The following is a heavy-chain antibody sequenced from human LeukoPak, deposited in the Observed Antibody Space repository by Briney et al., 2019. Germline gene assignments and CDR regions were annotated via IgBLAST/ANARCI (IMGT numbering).Heavy chain of an antibody. Sequence: SETLSLTCTVSGGSISSYYWSWIRQPPGKGLEWIGYIYHSGSTYYNPSLKSRVTISVDRSKNQFSLKLSSVTAADTAVYYCASTRQLWSDYYFDYWGQGTLATVSS. J-gene: IGHJ4*02. D-gene: IGHD5-18*01. V-gene: IGHV4-59*04. CDR2: IYHSGST. CDR1: GGSISSYY. CDR3: ASTRQLWSDYYFDY.